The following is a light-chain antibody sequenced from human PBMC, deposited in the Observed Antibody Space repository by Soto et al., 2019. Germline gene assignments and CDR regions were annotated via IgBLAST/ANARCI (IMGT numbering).Light chain of an antibody. V-gene: IGKV1-39*01. CDR1: QSIGTY. CDR2: AVS. Sequence: DIQMTQSPSSLSASVGDRVTITCRASQSIGTYLNWYQQKPGKAPKLLIYAVSSLQRGVPSRFSGSGSVTDFTLNIGNLQPEDVAIYYCQQSSSTLTFGGGTKVHIK. CDR3: QQSSSTLT. J-gene: IGKJ4*01.